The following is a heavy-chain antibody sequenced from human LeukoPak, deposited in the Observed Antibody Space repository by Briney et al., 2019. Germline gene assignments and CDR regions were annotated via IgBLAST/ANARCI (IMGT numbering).Heavy chain of an antibody. J-gene: IGHJ5*02. D-gene: IGHD3-16*02. Sequence: GGSLRLSCAASGFTFSNYAMSWVRQAPGEGLQWVSAIRGNGVTTYDADSVKGRFTISRDNFKNTLYLEMKSLRADDTAVYYCAKVELSASGGELDPWGQGTLVTVSS. V-gene: IGHV3-23*01. CDR3: AKVELSASGGELDP. CDR2: IRGNGVTT. CDR1: GFTFSNYA.